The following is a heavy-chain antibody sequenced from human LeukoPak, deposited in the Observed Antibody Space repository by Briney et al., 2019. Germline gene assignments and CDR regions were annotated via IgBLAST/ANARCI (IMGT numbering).Heavy chain of an antibody. CDR3: ARRAVAGAYWYFDL. D-gene: IGHD6-19*01. CDR2: IYTSGST. CDR1: GGSISSYY. V-gene: IGHV4-4*07. J-gene: IGHJ2*01. Sequence: SETLSLTCTVSGGSISSYYWSWIRQPAGKGLEWIGRIYTSGSTNYNPSLKSRVTISVDTSKNQFSLKLSSVTAADTAVYYCARRAVAGAYWYFDLWGRGTLVTVSS.